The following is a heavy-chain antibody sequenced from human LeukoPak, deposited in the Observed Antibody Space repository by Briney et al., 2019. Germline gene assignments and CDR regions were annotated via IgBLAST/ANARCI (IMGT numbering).Heavy chain of an antibody. V-gene: IGHV4-59*01. D-gene: IGHD5-12*01. J-gene: IGHJ4*02. CDR2: IYYSGST. CDR1: GGSISSYY. Sequence: PSETLSLTCTVSGGSISSYYWSWIRQPPGKGLEWIGFIYYSGSTNYNPSLKSRVTISVDTSKKQFSLKLRSVTAADTAVYYCARVSGYDWESFSDYWGQGTLVTVSS. CDR3: ARVSGYDWESFSDY.